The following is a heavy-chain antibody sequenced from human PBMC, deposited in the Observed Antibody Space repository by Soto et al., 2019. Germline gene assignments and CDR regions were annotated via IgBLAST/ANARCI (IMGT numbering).Heavy chain of an antibody. V-gene: IGHV3-21*01. CDR1: GCTFSSYS. J-gene: IGHJ5*02. CDR2: ISSSSSYI. CDR3: ARGTDSGIAEAGTTGIYNWFDP. D-gene: IGHD6-13*01. Sequence: PVGSLILSCSASGCTFSSYSMNWVRQAPGKGLEWVSSISSSSSYIYYADSVKGRFTISRDNAKNSLYLQMNSLRAEDTAVSYCARGTDSGIAEAGTTGIYNWFDPWGQGTLVTVSS.